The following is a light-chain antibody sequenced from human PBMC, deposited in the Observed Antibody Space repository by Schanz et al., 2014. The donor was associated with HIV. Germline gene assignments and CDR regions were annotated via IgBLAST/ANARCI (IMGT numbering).Light chain of an antibody. CDR2: GAF. J-gene: IGKJ1*01. V-gene: IGKV3-20*01. Sequence: EIVLTQSPGTLSVSPGDTATVSCRASQSVGFDLAWYQHKPDQPPRLLIYGAFTRATGVPVRFIGSGSGTEFTLTISRVEPEDYAVYYCQQYGSPPWTFGQGTKVEV. CDR3: QQYGSPPWT. CDR1: QSVGFD.